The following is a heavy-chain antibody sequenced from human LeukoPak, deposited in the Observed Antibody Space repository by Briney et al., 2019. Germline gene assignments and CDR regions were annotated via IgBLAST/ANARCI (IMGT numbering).Heavy chain of an antibody. CDR3: ARIGYSSSSTDY. V-gene: IGHV3-7*01. CDR1: RFTFSNYW. Sequence: GGSLRLSCVASRFTFSNYWMSWVRQAPGKGLEWLANIQQDGGVKYYLDSVKGRFTISRDNAKNSVYLQINSLRAEGTAVYYCARIGYSSSSTDYWGQGTLVTVSS. CDR2: IQQDGGVK. D-gene: IGHD6-6*01. J-gene: IGHJ4*02.